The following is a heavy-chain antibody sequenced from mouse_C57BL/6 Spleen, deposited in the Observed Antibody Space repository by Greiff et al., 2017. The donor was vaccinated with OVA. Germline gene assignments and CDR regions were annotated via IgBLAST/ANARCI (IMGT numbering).Heavy chain of an antibody. D-gene: IGHD2-3*01. CDR1: GYAFSSYW. CDR2: IYPGDGDT. Sequence: VQLQQSGAELVKPGASVKISCKASGYAFSSYWMNWVKQRPGPGLEWIGQIYPGDGDTNYNGKFKGKATLTADKSSSTAYMQLSSLTSEDSAVYFCARGRSGDGLDDWGQGTTLTVSS. J-gene: IGHJ2*01. CDR3: ARGRSGDGLDD. V-gene: IGHV1-80*01.